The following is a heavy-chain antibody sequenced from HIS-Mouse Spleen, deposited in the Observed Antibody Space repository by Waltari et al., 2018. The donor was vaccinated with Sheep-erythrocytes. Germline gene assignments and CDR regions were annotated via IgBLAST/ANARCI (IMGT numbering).Heavy chain of an antibody. CDR1: GGSLRSGHYY. D-gene: IGHD7-27*01. Sequence: QVQLQESGPGLVKPSQTLSLTCTVSGGSLRSGHYYWSWIRQPPGKGLEWIGYIYYSGSTYYNPSLKSRVTISVDTSKNQFSLKLSSVTAADTAVYYCARALANWGSSFDYWGQGTLVTVSS. CDR3: ARALANWGSSFDY. CDR2: IYYSGST. V-gene: IGHV4-30-4*01. J-gene: IGHJ4*02.